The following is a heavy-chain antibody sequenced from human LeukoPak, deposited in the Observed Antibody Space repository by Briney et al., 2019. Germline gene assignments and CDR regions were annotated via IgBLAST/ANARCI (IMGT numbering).Heavy chain of an antibody. CDR2: INPNSGGT. J-gene: IGHJ4*02. Sequence: ASVKVSCKASEYTFTGHYLYWVRQAPGQGLEWMGWINPNSGGTNSAQKFQGRVTMTWDTSVNTAYLEVNSLRSDDTAVYYCARDPSSMVRGVIIYYFDHWGQGTLVTVSS. D-gene: IGHD3-10*01. CDR3: ARDPSSMVRGVIIYYFDH. V-gene: IGHV1-2*02. CDR1: EYTFTGHY.